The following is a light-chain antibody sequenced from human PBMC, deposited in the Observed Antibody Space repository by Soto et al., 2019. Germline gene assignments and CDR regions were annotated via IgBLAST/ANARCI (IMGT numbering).Light chain of an antibody. CDR2: DAS. J-gene: IGKJ1*01. V-gene: IGKV3-11*01. Sequence: DILLTQSPFTLSLSPGEIATLSCRASQSVSYYLASYQQQPGQAPRRLIYDASTRATGIPARFSGSGSGTDFTLTISSLQPEDFATYYCLQDYNYPLTFGQGTKVDIK. CDR1: QSVSYY. CDR3: LQDYNYPLT.